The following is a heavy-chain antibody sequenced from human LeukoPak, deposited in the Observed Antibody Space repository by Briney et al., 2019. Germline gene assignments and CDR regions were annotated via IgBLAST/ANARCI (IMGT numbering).Heavy chain of an antibody. CDR1: GGSISSSSYY. CDR2: IYYSGSI. D-gene: IGHD6-13*01. CDR3: ARVAEYSSSSFDY. Sequence: SETLSLTCTVSGGSISSSSYYWGWIRQPPGKGLEWIGTIYYSGSIYYNPSLKSRVTISVDTSKNQFSLKLSSVTAADTAVYYCARVAEYSSSSFDYWGQGTLVTVSS. V-gene: IGHV4-39*07. J-gene: IGHJ4*02.